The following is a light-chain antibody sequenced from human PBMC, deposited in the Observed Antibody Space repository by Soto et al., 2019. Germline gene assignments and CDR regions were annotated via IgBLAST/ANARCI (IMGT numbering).Light chain of an antibody. V-gene: IGKV1D-12*01. CDR1: QFISTW. J-gene: IGKJ4*01. CDR3: QQADSFPLT. Sequence: DIQVTQSPSSVSASVGDRVTITCRASQFISTWLAWYQQKPGEAPKLLIFAATRLHSGVPSRFSGSGSRTDFTLTISSLQPEDFATYYCQQADSFPLTFGGGTKVDIK. CDR2: AAT.